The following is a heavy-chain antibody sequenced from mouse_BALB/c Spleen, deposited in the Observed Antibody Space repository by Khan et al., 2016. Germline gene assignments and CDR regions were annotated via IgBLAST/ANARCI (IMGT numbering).Heavy chain of an antibody. D-gene: IGHD1-1*01. Sequence: QVQLQQSGAELAKPGASVKMSCKASGYTFTSYWMHWVKQRPGQGLEWIGDINPSTGYTEYNQKFKDKATLTADKSSSTAYMQLSSLTSEDSAVYYCASYDGRSYFDYWGQGTTLTVSS. V-gene: IGHV1-7*01. CDR3: ASYDGRSYFDY. CDR2: INPSTGYT. CDR1: GYTFTSYW. J-gene: IGHJ2*01.